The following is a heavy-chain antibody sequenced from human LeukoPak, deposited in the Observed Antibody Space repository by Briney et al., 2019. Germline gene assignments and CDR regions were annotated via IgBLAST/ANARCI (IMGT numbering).Heavy chain of an antibody. CDR2: INPNSGGT. D-gene: IGHD6-19*01. CDR3: ARDGIAVAGARFDY. Sequence: ASVKVSCKASGYTFTGYYMHWVRQAPGQGLEWMGWINPNSGGTNYAQKFQGRVTMTRDTSISTAYMELSRLRSDDTAVYYCARDGIAVAGARFDYRGQGTLVTVSS. J-gene: IGHJ4*02. V-gene: IGHV1-2*02. CDR1: GYTFTGYY.